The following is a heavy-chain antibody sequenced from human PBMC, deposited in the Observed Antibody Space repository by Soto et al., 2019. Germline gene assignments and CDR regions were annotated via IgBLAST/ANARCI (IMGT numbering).Heavy chain of an antibody. D-gene: IGHD4-4*01. CDR2: IIPIFSTP. Sequence: SVKVSCKASGGTFDRHTINWVRQAPGQGLEWMGGIIPIFSTPKYAQKFQGRVMLTADKSTSTAYMELSSLRYEDTAVYYCARGGLQAQGVQYNHYAMDAWGQGPRSPSP. CDR1: GGTFDRHT. J-gene: IGHJ6*02. V-gene: IGHV1-69*06. CDR3: ARGGLQAQGVQYNHYAMDA.